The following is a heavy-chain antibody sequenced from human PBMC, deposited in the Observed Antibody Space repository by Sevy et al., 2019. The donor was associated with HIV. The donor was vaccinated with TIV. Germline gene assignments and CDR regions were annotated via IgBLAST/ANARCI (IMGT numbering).Heavy chain of an antibody. J-gene: IGHJ1*01. Sequence: GGPLRLSCAASGFSLSTYWMSWVRQAPGKGLEWVANIKQDGSVKYYVDSVKGRFTISRDNARNFLYLQMNSLRAEDTALYYCVRAIAADGSFWGQGTLVTVSS. CDR1: GFSLSTYW. V-gene: IGHV3-7*01. CDR3: VRAIAADGSF. CDR2: IKQDGSVK. D-gene: IGHD6-13*01.